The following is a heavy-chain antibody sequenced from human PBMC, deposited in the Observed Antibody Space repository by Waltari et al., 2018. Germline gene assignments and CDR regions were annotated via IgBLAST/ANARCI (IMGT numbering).Heavy chain of an antibody. CDR1: GGSISSGSYY. Sequence: QVQLQESGPGLVKPSQTLSLTCTVSGGSISSGSYYWSWIRHPAGKGLEWIGYIYTSGSTNYNPSLKSRVTISVDTSKNQFSLKLSSVTAADTAVYYCARGGDIAARPRYFQHWGQGTLVTVSS. V-gene: IGHV4-61*09. CDR3: ARGGDIAARPRYFQH. J-gene: IGHJ1*01. CDR2: IYTSGST. D-gene: IGHD6-6*01.